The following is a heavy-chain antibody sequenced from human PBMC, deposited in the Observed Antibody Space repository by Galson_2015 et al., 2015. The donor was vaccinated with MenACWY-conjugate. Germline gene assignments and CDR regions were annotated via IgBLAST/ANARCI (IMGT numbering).Heavy chain of an antibody. D-gene: IGHD6-6*01. Sequence: SETLSLTCTVSGASISSSYWSWIRQPPGKGLESIGYISYTGSTNYNPSLKSRVTISADTSKNQFSLKLSSVTAADTAVYYCARLGIAARPYDYWGQGTLVSVSS. CDR1: GASISSSY. CDR2: ISYTGST. V-gene: IGHV4-59*08. J-gene: IGHJ4*02. CDR3: ARLGIAARPYDY.